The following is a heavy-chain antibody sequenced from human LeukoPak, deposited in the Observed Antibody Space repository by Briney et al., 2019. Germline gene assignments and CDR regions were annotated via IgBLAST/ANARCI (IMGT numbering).Heavy chain of an antibody. J-gene: IGHJ4*02. D-gene: IGHD4-23*01. Sequence: GGTLRLSCAASGFTFSSYGMTWVRQAPGKGLEWVSAISNSGGSTHYADSVKGRFTISRDNSKSTLYLQMSSLRAEDTAVHYCAKIGFPTTVLTPGTVWWGQGTLVTVSS. V-gene: IGHV3-23*01. CDR2: ISNSGGST. CDR1: GFTFSSYG. CDR3: AKIGFPTTVLTPGTVW.